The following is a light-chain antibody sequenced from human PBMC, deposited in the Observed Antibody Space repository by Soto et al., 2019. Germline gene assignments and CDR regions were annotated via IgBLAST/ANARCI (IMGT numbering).Light chain of an antibody. V-gene: IGKV3-20*01. CDR3: QQYGSSPLLT. CDR1: QSVSSSY. Sequence: IVLTQSPGTLSLSPGEIATLSCSASQSVSSSYLAWYQQKPGQAPRLLIYGASSRATGNPDRFSGSGSGTDYTLTISRLEPQVFALKYCQQYGSSPLLTFGGRTKVQIK. CDR2: GAS. J-gene: IGKJ4*01.